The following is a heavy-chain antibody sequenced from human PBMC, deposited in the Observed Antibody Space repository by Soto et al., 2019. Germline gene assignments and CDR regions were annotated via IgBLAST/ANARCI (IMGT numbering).Heavy chain of an antibody. CDR1: GFTFSSYA. CDR3: ARGGSCSGGSCAVDWFDP. J-gene: IGHJ5*02. V-gene: IGHV3-30-3*01. D-gene: IGHD2-15*01. CDR2: ISYDGSNK. Sequence: QVQLVESGGGVVQPGRSLRLSCAASGFTFSSYAMHWVRQAPAKGLEWVAVISYDGSNKYYADSVKGRFTISRDNSKNTLYLQMNSLRAEDTAVYYCARGGSCSGGSCAVDWFDPWGQGTLVTVSS.